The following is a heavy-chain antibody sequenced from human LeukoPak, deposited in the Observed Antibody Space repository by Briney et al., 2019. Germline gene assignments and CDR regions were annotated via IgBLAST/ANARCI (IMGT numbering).Heavy chain of an antibody. J-gene: IGHJ3*02. CDR1: GGSISSYY. D-gene: IGHD3-3*01. CDR2: IYTSGST. Sequence: SETLSLTCTVSGGSISSYYWSWIRQPAGKGLEWIGRIYTSGSTNYSPSLKSRVTMSVDTSKNQFSLKLSSVTAADTAVYYCARDIGRITIFGVVKEAFDIWGQGTMVTVSS. V-gene: IGHV4-4*07. CDR3: ARDIGRITIFGVVKEAFDI.